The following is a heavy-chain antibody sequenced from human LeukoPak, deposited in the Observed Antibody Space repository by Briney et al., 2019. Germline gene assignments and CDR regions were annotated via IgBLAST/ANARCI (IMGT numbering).Heavy chain of an antibody. CDR1: GGSISSYY. V-gene: IGHV4-59*08. CDR2: IYYSGST. CDR3: AKQRVEMATITAFDP. Sequence: SETLSLTCTVSGGSISSYYWSWIRQPPGKGLELIGYIYYSGSTNYNPSLKSRVTISVDTSKNQFSLKLSSVTAADTAVYYCAKQRVEMATITAFDPWGQGTLVTVSS. J-gene: IGHJ5*02. D-gene: IGHD5-24*01.